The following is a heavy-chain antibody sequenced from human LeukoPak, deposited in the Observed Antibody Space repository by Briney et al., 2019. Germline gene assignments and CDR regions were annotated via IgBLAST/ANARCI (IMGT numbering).Heavy chain of an antibody. V-gene: IGHV4-34*01. D-gene: IGHD4-17*01. J-gene: IGHJ3*02. CDR2: INHSGST. Sequence: SETLSLTCAVYGGSFSGYYWSWIRQPPGKGLEWIGEINHSGSTNYNPSLKSRVTISVDTSKNQFSLKLCSVTAADTAVYYCARGAVTTLDAFDIWGQGTMVTVSS. CDR1: GGSFSGYY. CDR3: ARGAVTTLDAFDI.